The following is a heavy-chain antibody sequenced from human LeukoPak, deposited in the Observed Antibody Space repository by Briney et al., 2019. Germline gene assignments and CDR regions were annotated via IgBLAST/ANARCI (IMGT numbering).Heavy chain of an antibody. D-gene: IGHD6-19*01. V-gene: IGHV1-18*01. J-gene: IGHJ6*03. CDR3: ARRRAVAGTDTYYYYYYMDV. CDR2: ISAYNGNT. Sequence: ASVKVSCKASGYTFTSYGISWVRQAPGQGLEWMGWISAYNGNTNYAQKLQGRVTMTTDTPTSTAYMELRSLRSDDTAVYYCARRRAVAGTDTYYYYYYMDVWGKGTTVTVSS. CDR1: GYTFTSYG.